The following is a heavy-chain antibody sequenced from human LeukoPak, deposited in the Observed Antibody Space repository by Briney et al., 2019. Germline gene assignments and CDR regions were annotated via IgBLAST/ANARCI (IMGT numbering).Heavy chain of an antibody. Sequence: AGGSLRLSCAASGFTFSSYSMNWVRQAPGKGLEWVSSISSSSSYKYYADSVKGRFTISRDNAKNSLYLQMNSLRAEDTAVYYCARDPSVIAVAGPVDYWGQGTLVTVSS. D-gene: IGHD6-19*01. CDR1: GFTFSSYS. V-gene: IGHV3-21*01. CDR3: ARDPSVIAVAGPVDY. CDR2: ISSSSSYK. J-gene: IGHJ4*02.